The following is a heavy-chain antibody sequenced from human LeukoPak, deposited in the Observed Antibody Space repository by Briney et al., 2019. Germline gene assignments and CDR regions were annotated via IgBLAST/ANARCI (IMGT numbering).Heavy chain of an antibody. CDR3: ARSLGGAYDY. CDR2: INIDGSNT. Sequence: PRGSLRLSCAASGFPFSSYWMHWVRQAPGKGLVWVSRINIDGSNTNYADSVKGRFTISRDNAKNTLYLQMDSLRAEDTAVYYCARSLGGAYDYWGQGTLVTVSS. J-gene: IGHJ4*02. CDR1: GFPFSSYW. V-gene: IGHV3-74*01. D-gene: IGHD1-26*01.